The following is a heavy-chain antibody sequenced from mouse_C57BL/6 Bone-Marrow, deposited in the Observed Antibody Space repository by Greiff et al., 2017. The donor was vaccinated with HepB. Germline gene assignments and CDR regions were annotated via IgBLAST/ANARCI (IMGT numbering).Heavy chain of an antibody. Sequence: QVQLQQSGAELVKPGASVKLSCKASGYTFTSYWMHWVKQRPGQGLEWIGMIHPNSGSTNYNEKFKSKATLTVDKSSSTAYMQLSSLTSEDSAVYYCARSPTVVAPVAYWGQGTLVTVSA. CDR3: ARSPTVVAPVAY. V-gene: IGHV1-64*01. CDR1: GYTFTSYW. J-gene: IGHJ3*01. D-gene: IGHD1-1*01. CDR2: IHPNSGST.